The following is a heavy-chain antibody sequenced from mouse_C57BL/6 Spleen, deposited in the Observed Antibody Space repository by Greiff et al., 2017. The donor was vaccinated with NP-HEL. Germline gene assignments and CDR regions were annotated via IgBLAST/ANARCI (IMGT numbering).Heavy chain of an antibody. J-gene: IGHJ4*01. CDR2: FTMYSDAT. Sequence: LQQSGAELVRPGSSVKLSCKDSDFAFMASAMHWVKQRPGHGLEWIGSFTMYSDATEYSENFKGKATLTANTSSSTAYMELSSLTSEDSAVYYCAREGYYAMDYWGQGTSVTVSS. CDR3: AREGYYAMDY. CDR1: DFAFMASA. V-gene: IGHV1-49*01.